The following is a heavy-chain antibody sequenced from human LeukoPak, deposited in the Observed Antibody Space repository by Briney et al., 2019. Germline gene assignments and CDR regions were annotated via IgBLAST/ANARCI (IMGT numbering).Heavy chain of an antibody. Sequence: GESLKISCKGSGYSFATYWIAWVRQMPGKGLEWMGIIYPDESNIRYSPSFQGQVTISADKSISTAYLQWCSLKASDTAIYYCARPPSRGYSSSFEYWGQGTLVTVSS. CDR2: IYPDESNI. CDR3: ARPPSRGYSSSFEY. V-gene: IGHV5-51*01. CDR1: GYSFATYW. D-gene: IGHD2-2*03. J-gene: IGHJ4*02.